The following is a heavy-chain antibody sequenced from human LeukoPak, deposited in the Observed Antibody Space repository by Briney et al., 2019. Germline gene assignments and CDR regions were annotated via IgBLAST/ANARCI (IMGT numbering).Heavy chain of an antibody. J-gene: IGHJ5*02. CDR3: ARGITMVPHWFDP. D-gene: IGHD3-10*01. V-gene: IGHV4-61*05. Sequence: PSETLSLTCTVSGGSISSSSYYWGWIRQPPGKGLEWIGYIYYSGSTNYNPSLKSRVTISVDTSKNQFSLKLSSVTAADTAVYYCARGITMVPHWFDPWGQGTLVTVSS. CDR1: GGSISSSSYY. CDR2: IYYSGST.